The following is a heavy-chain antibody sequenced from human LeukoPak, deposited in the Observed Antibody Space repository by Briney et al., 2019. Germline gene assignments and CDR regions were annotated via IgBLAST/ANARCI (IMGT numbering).Heavy chain of an antibody. D-gene: IGHD3-16*02. CDR3: AGRLRLGELSSDY. V-gene: IGHV4-39*02. J-gene: IGHJ4*02. CDR2: IYYTGST. Sequence: SETLSLTRTVSGGSISSSNFYWAWVRQPPGKGLEWIGSIYYTGSTYYNSSLKSRVTTSVDTSKNHFSLKLTAVTAADTAVYYCAGRLRLGELSSDYWGQGTLVTVSS. CDR1: GGSISSSNFY.